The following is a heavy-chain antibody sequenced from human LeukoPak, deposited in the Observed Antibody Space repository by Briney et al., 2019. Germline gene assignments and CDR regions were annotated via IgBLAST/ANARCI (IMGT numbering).Heavy chain of an antibody. CDR1: GFTLSNYA. CDR2: ISYDGSNK. Sequence: GVSLRLSCAASGFTLSNYAMHWVRQAPGKGLECVAVISYDGSNKYYADSVKGRFTISRDNSKHTLYLQMNSLRAEDTAVYYCARDLFLGYCSSTSCLWGYFDYWGQGTMVTVSS. J-gene: IGHJ4*02. CDR3: ARDLFLGYCSSTSCLWGYFDY. D-gene: IGHD2-2*01. V-gene: IGHV3-30*04.